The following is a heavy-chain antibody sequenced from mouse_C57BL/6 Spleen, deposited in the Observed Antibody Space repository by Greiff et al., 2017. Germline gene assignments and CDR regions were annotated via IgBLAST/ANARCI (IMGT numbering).Heavy chain of an antibody. J-gene: IGHJ1*03. V-gene: IGHV5-12*01. CDR2: ISNGGGST. Sequence: EVQGVESGGGLVQPGGSLKLSCAASGFTFSDYYMYWVRQTPEKRLEWVAYISNGGGSTYYPDTVKGRFTISRDNAKNTLYLQMSRLKSEDTAMYYCARQENYYGSRGYFDVWGTGTTVTVSS. D-gene: IGHD1-1*01. CDR1: GFTFSDYY. CDR3: ARQENYYGSRGYFDV.